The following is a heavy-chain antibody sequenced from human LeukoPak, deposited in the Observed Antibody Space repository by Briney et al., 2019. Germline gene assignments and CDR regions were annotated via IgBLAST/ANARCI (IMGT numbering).Heavy chain of an antibody. J-gene: IGHJ4*02. CDR3: ARTYYDILTGYNPYFDY. Sequence: GGSLRLSCAASGFTFNTYTMSWVRQAPGRGLEWVSSITASSTAIYSADSVKGRFTISRDNAKNFLYLQMNSLRAEDRAVYYCARTYYDILTGYNPYFDYWGQGILVTVSS. CDR1: GFTFNTYT. D-gene: IGHD3-9*01. V-gene: IGHV3-21*01. CDR2: ITASSTAI.